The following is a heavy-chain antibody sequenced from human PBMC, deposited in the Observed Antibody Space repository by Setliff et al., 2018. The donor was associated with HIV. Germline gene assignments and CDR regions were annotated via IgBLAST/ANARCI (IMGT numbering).Heavy chain of an antibody. Sequence: SCAASGFTFSSYSMNWVRQAPGKGLEWVSFISRTSSYIYYADSLKGRFTISRDNAKNSLYLQMNSLRAEDTAVYYCARGFVLRFLEWSMPDAFDIWGQGTMVTVSS. V-gene: IGHV3-21*01. J-gene: IGHJ3*02. CDR1: GFTFSSYS. CDR3: ARGFVLRFLEWSMPDAFDI. D-gene: IGHD3-3*01. CDR2: ISRTSSYI.